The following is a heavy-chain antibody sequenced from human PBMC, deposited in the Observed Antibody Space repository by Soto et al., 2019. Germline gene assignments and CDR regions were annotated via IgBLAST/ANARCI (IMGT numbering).Heavy chain of an antibody. V-gene: IGHV3-49*04. D-gene: IGHD3-22*01. CDR2: IRSETYGGTP. J-gene: IGHJ4*02. CDR1: GFNFGNYA. Sequence: GGSLRLSCTGSGFNFGNYAMSWVRQAPGKGPECVGFIRSETYGGTPDYAASLRGRFTISRDDSKSIASLEINSLQTDDTAVYYCTRYYYASSGYYVYWGQGTLATVSS. CDR3: TRYYYASSGYYVY.